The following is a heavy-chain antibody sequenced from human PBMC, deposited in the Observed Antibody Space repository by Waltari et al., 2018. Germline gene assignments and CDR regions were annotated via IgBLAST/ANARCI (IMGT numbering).Heavy chain of an antibody. J-gene: IGHJ4*02. CDR2: IRSKANSYAT. V-gene: IGHV3-73*01. Sequence: EVQLVESGGGLVQPGGSLKLSCAASGFTFSGSAMHWVRQASGKGLEWVGRIRSKANSYATAYAASVKGRFTISRDDSKNTAYLQMNSLKTEDTAVYYCTSTTNDYGYYKPFDYWGQGTLVTVSS. CDR1: GFTFSGSA. D-gene: IGHD4-17*01. CDR3: TSTTNDYGYYKPFDY.